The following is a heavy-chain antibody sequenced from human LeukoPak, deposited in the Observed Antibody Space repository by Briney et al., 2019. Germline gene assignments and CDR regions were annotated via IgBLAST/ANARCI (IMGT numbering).Heavy chain of an antibody. D-gene: IGHD1-26*01. CDR1: DDSISSNSYY. V-gene: IGHV4-39*07. CDR3: ARDSKWESYYFDY. J-gene: IGHJ4*02. Sequence: SETLSLTCTVSDDSISSNSYYWGWIRQPPGKGLEWLGSIYYSGSTYYNPSLKSRVTISVDTSKNQFSLKLSSVTAADTAVYYCARDSKWESYYFDYWGQGTLVTVSS. CDR2: IYYSGST.